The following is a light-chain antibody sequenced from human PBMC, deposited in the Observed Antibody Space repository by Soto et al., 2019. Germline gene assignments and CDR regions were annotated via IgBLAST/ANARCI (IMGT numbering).Light chain of an antibody. V-gene: IGKV3-15*01. CDR2: GAS. Sequence: EIVMTQSPATLSVSLGDRATLSCRASQSVGSYLAWYQQKPGQAPRLLIYGASTRATGIPARFSGSGSETDFTLTISSLQSEDFAVYYCQQYDNWPPYTFGQGTKLDIK. J-gene: IGKJ2*01. CDR1: QSVGSY. CDR3: QQYDNWPPYT.